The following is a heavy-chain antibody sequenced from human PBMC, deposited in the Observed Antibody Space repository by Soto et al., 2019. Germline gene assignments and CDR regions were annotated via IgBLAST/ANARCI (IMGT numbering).Heavy chain of an antibody. CDR2: ISFGGGST. V-gene: IGHV3-23*01. CDR1: GFTFGSYA. Sequence: EVQLLESGGGLVQPGGSLRLSCAASGFTFGSYAMTWVRQAPGKGLEWVSAISFGGGSTYYADSVKGRFTISRDNSKNRLCLQMTSLRAEDTAIYYCATDSFRSGIAVAGNYWGQGTLVTVSS. D-gene: IGHD6-19*01. J-gene: IGHJ4*02. CDR3: ATDSFRSGIAVAGNY.